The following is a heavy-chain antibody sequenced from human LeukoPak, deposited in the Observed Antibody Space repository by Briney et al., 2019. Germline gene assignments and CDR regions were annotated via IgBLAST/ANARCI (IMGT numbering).Heavy chain of an antibody. J-gene: IGHJ4*02. CDR2: ISGSSSSI. CDR3: ARTGYSGSWYSYFDY. Sequence: PGGSLRLSCAASGFTFSSYSMNWVRQAPGKGLEWVSSISGSSSSIYYADSVKGRFTISRDNSKNTLYLQMNSLRAEDTAVYYCARTGYSGSWYSYFDYWGQGTLVTVSS. CDR1: GFTFSSYS. D-gene: IGHD6-13*01. V-gene: IGHV3-48*01.